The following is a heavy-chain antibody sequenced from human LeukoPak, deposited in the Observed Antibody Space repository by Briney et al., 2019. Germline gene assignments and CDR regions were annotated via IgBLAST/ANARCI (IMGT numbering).Heavy chain of an antibody. Sequence: PSETLSLTCAVYGGSFSGYYWNWIRQPAGKGLEWIGRIYTSGRTNYNPSLKSRVTISVDTSKNQFSLKLSAVTAADTAVYYCARPTSKLGSFDYWGQGTLVTVSS. CDR1: GGSFSGYY. D-gene: IGHD2/OR15-2a*01. V-gene: IGHV4-59*10. J-gene: IGHJ4*02. CDR2: IYTSGRT. CDR3: ARPTSKLGSFDY.